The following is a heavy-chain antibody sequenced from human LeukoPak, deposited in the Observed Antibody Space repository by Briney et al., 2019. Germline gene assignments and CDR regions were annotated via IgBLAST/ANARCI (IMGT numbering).Heavy chain of an antibody. D-gene: IGHD3-10*01. J-gene: IGHJ6*03. CDR1: GGSISTYY. V-gene: IGHV4-59*01. Sequence: PSETLSLTCTVSGGSISTYYWSWARQPPGKGLEWIGYGYYSGSTDYIPSLKSRVTISVDTSKNQFSLKLTSVTAADTAVYYCVRSADRVIRGAPPYYYYYMDVWGKGTTVTVSS. CDR2: GYYSGST. CDR3: VRSADRVIRGAPPYYYYYMDV.